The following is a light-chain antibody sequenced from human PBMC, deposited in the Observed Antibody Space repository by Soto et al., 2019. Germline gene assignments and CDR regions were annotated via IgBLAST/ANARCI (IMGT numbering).Light chain of an antibody. Sequence: QSALTQPPSASGSPGQSVTISCTGTSSDICGYNYVSWYQQHPGKAPKFMISGVSKRPSGVPGRFSGSKSGNTASLTVSGLHAEDESDFCCAPIQATTRVFGTGTKLTVL. CDR1: SSDICGYNY. J-gene: IGLJ1*01. CDR3: APIQATTRV. V-gene: IGLV2-8*01. CDR2: GVS.